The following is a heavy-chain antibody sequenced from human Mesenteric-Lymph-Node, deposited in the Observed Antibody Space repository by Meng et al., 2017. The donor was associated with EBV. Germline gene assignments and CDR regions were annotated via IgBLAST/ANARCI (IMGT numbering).Heavy chain of an antibody. J-gene: IGHJ4*02. CDR3: ARGAATMPLEY. D-gene: IGHD5-12*01. CDR2: IVPIFGTT. V-gene: IGHV1-69*01. CDR1: GGTFSSHA. Sequence: QVQWVQAGDEVKKPGSSVKVACKASGGTFSSHAFIWVRQAPGQGLEWMGGIVPIFGTTTYAQKFQGRLTITADEATSTAHMELHGLRSDDTALYFCARGAATMPLEYWGQGALVTVSS.